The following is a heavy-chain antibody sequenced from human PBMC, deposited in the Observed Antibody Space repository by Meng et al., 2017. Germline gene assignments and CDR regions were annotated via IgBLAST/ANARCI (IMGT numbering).Heavy chain of an antibody. CDR2: IYYSGST. Sequence: SETLSPTCTVSGGPISSSSYYWGWIRQPPGKGLEWIGSIYYSGSTYYNPSLKSRVTISVDTSKNQFSLKLSSVTAADTDVYYCAGQYSGSNETYDYWGQGTLVTVSS. V-gene: IGHV4-39*07. J-gene: IGHJ4*02. D-gene: IGHD1-26*01. CDR1: GGPISSSSYY. CDR3: AGQYSGSNETYDY.